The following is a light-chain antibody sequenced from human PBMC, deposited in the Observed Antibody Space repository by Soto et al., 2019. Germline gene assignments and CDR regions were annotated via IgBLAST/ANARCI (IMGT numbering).Light chain of an antibody. V-gene: IGLV2-14*01. J-gene: IGLJ1*01. CDR2: DVS. CDR1: SSDVGGYNY. Sequence: QSVLTQPASVSGSPGQSITISCTGTSSDVGGYNYVSWYQQHPGKAPKLMIYDVSNRPSGGSNRFSGSKSGNTASLTISWLQAEDEADYYCSSYTSSSTLVFGTGTKVTVL. CDR3: SSYTSSSTLV.